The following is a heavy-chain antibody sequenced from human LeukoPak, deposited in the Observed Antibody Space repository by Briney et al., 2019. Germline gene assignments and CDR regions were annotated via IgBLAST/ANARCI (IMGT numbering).Heavy chain of an antibody. CDR2: IYSSGST. Sequence: SETLSLTCTGSGGPICSYCWSWIRQPPGKGLEWIGYIYSSGSTNYDPSLKSRVNISVDTSKNQFSLKLSSVTAADTAVYYCARGGVYFDYWGQGTLVSVSS. D-gene: IGHD3-10*01. J-gene: IGHJ4*02. CDR3: ARGGVYFDY. V-gene: IGHV4-4*09. CDR1: GGPICSYC.